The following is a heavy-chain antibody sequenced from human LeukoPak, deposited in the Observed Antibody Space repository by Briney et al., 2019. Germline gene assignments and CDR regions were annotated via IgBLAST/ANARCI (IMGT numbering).Heavy chain of an antibody. CDR3: ARVEVAAAGPSWPPIDY. J-gene: IGHJ4*02. D-gene: IGHD6-13*01. CDR2: IIPIFGTA. V-gene: IGHV1-69*05. CDR1: GGTFSSYA. Sequence: SVKVSCKASGGTFSSYAISRVRQAPGQGLEWMGRIIPIFGTANYAQKFQGRVTITTDESTSTAYMELCSLRSEDTAVYYCARVEVAAAGPSWPPIDYWGQGTLVTVSS.